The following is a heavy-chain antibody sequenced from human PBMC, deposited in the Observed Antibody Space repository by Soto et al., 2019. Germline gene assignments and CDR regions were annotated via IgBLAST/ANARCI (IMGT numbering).Heavy chain of an antibody. V-gene: IGHV3-33*01. D-gene: IGHD6-19*01. Sequence: QVQLVESGGGVVQPGRSLRLSCAASGFTFSNYGMHWVRQAPGKGLEWVAVIWYDGSNKYYADSVKGRFTISRDNSKSTLYLQMNSLRAEDTAVYYCALLLVAGTLYWGQGTLVTVSS. J-gene: IGHJ4*02. CDR2: IWYDGSNK. CDR3: ALLLVAGTLY. CDR1: GFTFSNYG.